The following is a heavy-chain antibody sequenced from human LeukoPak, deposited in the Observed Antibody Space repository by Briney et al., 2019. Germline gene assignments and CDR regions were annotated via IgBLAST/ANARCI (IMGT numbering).Heavy chain of an antibody. CDR2: IRSKANSYAT. J-gene: IGHJ5*02. D-gene: IGHD4-17*01. V-gene: IGHV3-73*01. CDR3: TRPTTGSLGWFDP. Sequence: GGSLRLSCAASGFTFSGSAMHWVRQASGKGLERVGRIRSKANSYATAYAASVKGGSTISRDDSKNTAYLQMNSLKTEDTAVYYCTRPTTGSLGWFDPWGQGTLVTVSS. CDR1: GFTFSGSA.